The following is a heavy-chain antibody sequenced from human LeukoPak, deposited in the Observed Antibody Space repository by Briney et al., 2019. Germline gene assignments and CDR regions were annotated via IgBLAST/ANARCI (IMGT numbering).Heavy chain of an antibody. J-gene: IGHJ3*02. CDR2: INHSGST. Sequence: PSETLSLTCAVYGGSFSGYYWSWIRQPPGKGLEWIGEINHSGSTNYNPSLKSRVTISVDTSKNQFSLKLSSVTAADTAVYYCARARSGWTSDAFDIWGQGTMVTVSS. V-gene: IGHV4-34*01. D-gene: IGHD6-19*01. CDR3: ARARSGWTSDAFDI. CDR1: GGSFSGYY.